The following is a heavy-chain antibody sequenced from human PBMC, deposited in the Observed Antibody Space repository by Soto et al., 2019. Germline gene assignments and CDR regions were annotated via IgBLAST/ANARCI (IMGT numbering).Heavy chain of an antibody. Sequence: SSETLSLTCAVYGGSFSGYYWRWIRQPPGKGLEWIGEINHSGSTNYNPSLKSRVTISVDTSKNQFSLKLSSVTAADTAVYYCAKGQWFPRGYGMDVWGRGTTVT. CDR2: INHSGST. CDR3: AKGQWFPRGYGMDV. J-gene: IGHJ6*02. D-gene: IGHD3-22*01. V-gene: IGHV4-34*01. CDR1: GGSFSGYY.